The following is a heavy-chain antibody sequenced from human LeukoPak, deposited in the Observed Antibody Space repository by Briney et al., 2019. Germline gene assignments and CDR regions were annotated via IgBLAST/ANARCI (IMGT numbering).Heavy chain of an antibody. Sequence: PGRSLRLSCAASGFTFSSYAIHWVRQAPGKGLEWAAVISYDGSIIYYADSVKGRFTISRDNSMNTLYLQMNSLRAEDTAVYYCARDGYKSLDCWGQGTLVTVSS. CDR2: ISYDGSII. J-gene: IGHJ4*02. D-gene: IGHD5-24*01. CDR3: ARDGYKSLDC. CDR1: GFTFSSYA. V-gene: IGHV3-30-3*01.